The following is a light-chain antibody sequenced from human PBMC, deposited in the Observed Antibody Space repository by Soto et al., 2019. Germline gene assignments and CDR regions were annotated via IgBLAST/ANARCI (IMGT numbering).Light chain of an antibody. V-gene: IGLV2-14*01. CDR3: SSSTSSNTLV. J-gene: IGLJ3*02. Sequence: QSALTQPASVSGSPGQSITISCTGTSSDVGGYDYVSWYQQHPGKAPKLMISEVSNRPSGVSDRFSGSKSDNTASLTISGLQAEDEADYYCSSSTSSNTLVFGGGTKLTVL. CDR1: SSDVGGYDY. CDR2: EVS.